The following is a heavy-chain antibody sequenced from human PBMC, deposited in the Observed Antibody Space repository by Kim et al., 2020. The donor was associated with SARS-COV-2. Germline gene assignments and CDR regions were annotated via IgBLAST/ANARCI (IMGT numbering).Heavy chain of an antibody. CDR2: IYYSGST. D-gene: IGHD1-20*01. CDR1: GGSISSYY. CDR3: ARDSSIITGTRRGGGYYD. Sequence: SETLSLTCTVSGGSISSYYWSWIRQPPGKVLEWIGYIYYSGSTNYNPSLKSRVTISVDTSKNQFSLKLSSVTAADTAVYYCARDSSIITGTRRGGGYYD. V-gene: IGHV4-59*01. J-gene: IGHJ6*01.